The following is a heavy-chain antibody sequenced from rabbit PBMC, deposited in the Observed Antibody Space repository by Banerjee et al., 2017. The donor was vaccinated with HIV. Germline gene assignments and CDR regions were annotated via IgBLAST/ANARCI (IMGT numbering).Heavy chain of an antibody. CDR2: VYAVDGST. V-gene: IGHV1S45*01. CDR1: GFSFSNGYV. CDR3: ARKLSL. Sequence: QEQLEESGGDLVKPEGSLTLTCTASGFSFSNGYVMCWVRQAPGKGLEWIGCVYAVDGSTDYATWVNGRFTISKASSTTVTLQMTSLTAADTATYFCARKLSLWGPGTLVTVS. D-gene: IGHD6-1*01. J-gene: IGHJ4*01.